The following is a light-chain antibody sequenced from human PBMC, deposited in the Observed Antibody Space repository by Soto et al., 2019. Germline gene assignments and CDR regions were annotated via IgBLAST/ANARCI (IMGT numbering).Light chain of an antibody. CDR1: QSVSSSY. J-gene: IGKJ4*01. CDR2: DAS. V-gene: IGKV3D-20*01. Sequence: EIVLTQSPATLSLSPWERATLSCGASQSVSSSYLAWYQQKPGLAPRLLIYDASSRATGIPDRFSGSGSGTDFTLTISRLEPEDFAVYYCQQYGSSRLTFGGGTKVEIK. CDR3: QQYGSSRLT.